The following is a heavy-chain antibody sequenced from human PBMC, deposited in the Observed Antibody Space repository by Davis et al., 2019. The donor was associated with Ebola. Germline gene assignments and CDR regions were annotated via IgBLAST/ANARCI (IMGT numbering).Heavy chain of an antibody. Sequence: AASVKVSCKASGGTFSSYAISWVRQAPGQGLEWMGRIIPILGIANYAQKFQGRVTITADKSTSTAYMELSSLRSEDTAVYYCAREGDGYNWQSYFYYWGQGTLVTVSS. D-gene: IGHD5-24*01. CDR3: AREGDGYNWQSYFYY. CDR1: GGTFSSYA. V-gene: IGHV1-69*04. J-gene: IGHJ4*02. CDR2: IIPILGIA.